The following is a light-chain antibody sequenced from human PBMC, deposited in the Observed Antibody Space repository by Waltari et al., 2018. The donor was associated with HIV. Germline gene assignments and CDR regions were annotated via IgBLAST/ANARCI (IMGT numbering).Light chain of an antibody. CDR3: QAWDNSALWV. V-gene: IGLV3-1*01. Sequence: SYEVTHSPSVSVSPGQTATITCSGDELGDKSVCWYQQKPGQSPVLGIYQHTKRPPGIPERFSGSNSGNTASLTIGGTQAMDEANYYRQAWDNSALWVFGSGTKVTVL. CDR1: ELGDKS. CDR2: QHT. J-gene: IGLJ1*01.